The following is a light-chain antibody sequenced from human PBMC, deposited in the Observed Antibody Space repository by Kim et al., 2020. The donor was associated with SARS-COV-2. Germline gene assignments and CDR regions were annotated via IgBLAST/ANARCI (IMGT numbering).Light chain of an antibody. Sequence: ATINCKSSQSILSSSNNKNNLAWYQQTPGQPPKLLIYWASSRESGVPDRFIGSGSGTDFTLTISSLQAEDVAIYYCQQSYSPPLTFGGGTKVDIK. CDR1: QSILSSSNNKNN. CDR3: QQSYSPPLT. CDR2: WAS. V-gene: IGKV4-1*01. J-gene: IGKJ4*01.